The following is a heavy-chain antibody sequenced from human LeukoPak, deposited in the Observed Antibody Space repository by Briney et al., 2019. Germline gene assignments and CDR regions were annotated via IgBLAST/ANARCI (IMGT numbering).Heavy chain of an antibody. Sequence: GGSLRLSCAASGFTFSGYGMHWVRQAPDKGLEWVAVIWYDGDNKYYADSVKGRFTISRDNSKNTLYLQMNSLRVEDTAVYYCAKDWGYTTMVSYYFDYWGQGALATVSS. CDR1: GFTFSGYG. J-gene: IGHJ4*02. D-gene: IGHD5-18*01. CDR3: AKDWGYTTMVSYYFDY. CDR2: IWYDGDNK. V-gene: IGHV3-33*06.